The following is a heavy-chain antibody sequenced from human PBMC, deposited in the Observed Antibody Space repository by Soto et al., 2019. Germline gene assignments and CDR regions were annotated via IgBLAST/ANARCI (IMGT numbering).Heavy chain of an antibody. V-gene: IGHV3-74*01. D-gene: IGHD3-10*01. Sequence: EVQLVESGGGLVQPGGSLRLSCEASGLTFRSYWMNWAPQVPGKGLLWVSRIDEYGSTINYADSVKGRFTISRDNARNTLYLEMNSLRAEDTALYYCTRDIGGKGAYWGPGTLVTVSS. CDR1: GLTFRSYW. CDR2: IDEYGSTI. J-gene: IGHJ4*02. CDR3: TRDIGGKGAY.